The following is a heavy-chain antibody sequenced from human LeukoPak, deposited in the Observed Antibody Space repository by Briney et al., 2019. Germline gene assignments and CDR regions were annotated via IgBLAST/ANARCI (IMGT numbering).Heavy chain of an antibody. CDR1: GFSFSDSV. CDR3: AKRSGSYSGYDY. CDR2: ISHDVKTT. Sequence: GGSLRLSCVASGFSFSDSVIHWVRQAPGKGLEWVAVISHDVKTTYYADSVKGRFTISRDNAKNTLSLQMNSLRAEDTAVYYCAKRSGSYSGYDYWGQGILVTVSS. J-gene: IGHJ4*02. D-gene: IGHD1-26*01. V-gene: IGHV3-30*04.